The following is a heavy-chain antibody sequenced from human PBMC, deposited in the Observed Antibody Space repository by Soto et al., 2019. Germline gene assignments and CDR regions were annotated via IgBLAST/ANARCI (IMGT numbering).Heavy chain of an antibody. V-gene: IGHV3-15*07. CDR1: GFTFSNAW. J-gene: IGHJ4*02. D-gene: IGHD1-26*01. CDR3: TSGGDSGSYSPDFDY. CDR2: IKSKTDGGTT. Sequence: GGSLRLSCAASGFTFSNAWMNWVRQAPGKGLEWVGRIKSKTDGGTTDYAAPVKGRFTISRDDSKNTLYLQMNSLKTEDTAVYYCTSGGDSGSYSPDFDYWGQGTLVTVSS.